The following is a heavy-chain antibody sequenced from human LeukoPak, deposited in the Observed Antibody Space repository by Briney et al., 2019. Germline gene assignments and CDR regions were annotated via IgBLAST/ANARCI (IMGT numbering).Heavy chain of an antibody. V-gene: IGHV5-51*01. CDR2: IYPGDSDT. CDR3: ARRRYCSGGSCYAAYFQH. D-gene: IGHD2-15*01. Sequence: GGSLKISCKGSGYSFTSYWIGWVRQMPGKGLEWMGIIYPGDSDTRYSPSFQGQVTISADKSISTAYLQWSSLKASDTAMYYCARRRYCSGGSCYAAYFQHWGQGTLVTVSS. CDR1: GYSFTSYW. J-gene: IGHJ1*01.